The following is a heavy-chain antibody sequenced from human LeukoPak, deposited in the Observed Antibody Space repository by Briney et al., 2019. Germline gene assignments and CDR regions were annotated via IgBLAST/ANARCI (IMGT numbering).Heavy chain of an antibody. D-gene: IGHD3-22*01. CDR1: GYTFTSYG. J-gene: IGHJ4*02. V-gene: IGHV1-18*01. CDR2: ISAYNGNT. Sequence: ASVKVSCKASGYTFTSYGISWVRQAPGQGLEWMGWISAYNGNTNYAQKLQGRVTMTTDTSTSTAYMELRSLRSDDTAVYYCARSSLTIETYYYDSSGYSTFDYWGQGTLVTVSS. CDR3: ARSSLTIETYYYDSSGYSTFDY.